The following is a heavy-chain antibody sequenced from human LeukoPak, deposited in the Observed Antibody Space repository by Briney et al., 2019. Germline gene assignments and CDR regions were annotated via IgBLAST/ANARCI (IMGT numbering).Heavy chain of an antibody. CDR3: ARDLGQWLVVGFDC. V-gene: IGHV4-39*07. Sequence: SETLSLTCSFSDESMSSNSYSWAWIRQAPGKGLEWIATIFYSRSTYYNPSLETRAAISADPSKRQFSLRLSSVTAADTAVYYCARDLGQWLVVGFDCWGQGTLVTVSS. CDR2: IFYSRST. J-gene: IGHJ4*02. CDR1: DESMSSNSYS. D-gene: IGHD6-19*01.